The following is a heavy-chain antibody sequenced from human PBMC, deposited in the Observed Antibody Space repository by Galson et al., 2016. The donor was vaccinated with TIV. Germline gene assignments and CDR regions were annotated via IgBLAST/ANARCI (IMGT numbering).Heavy chain of an antibody. CDR3: ARDRLGAKRAFDI. D-gene: IGHD3-16*01. V-gene: IGHV1-3*01. Sequence: SVKVSCKVSGYTFTSHTMHWVRQAPGQRLEWMGWINVGNGNTKYVQKFKGRVTITSDTSARIAYMELSTLTSEDTAMYYCARDRLGAKRAFDIWGQGTLVTVSS. CDR1: GYTFTSHT. CDR2: INVGNGNT. J-gene: IGHJ3*02.